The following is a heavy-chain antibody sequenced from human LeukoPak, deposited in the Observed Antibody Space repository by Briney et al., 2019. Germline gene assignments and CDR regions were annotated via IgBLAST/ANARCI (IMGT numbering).Heavy chain of an antibody. V-gene: IGHV3-23*01. Sequence: GGSLRLSCAASGFTFSSYAMSWVRQAPGKGLEWVSAISGSGGSTYYADSVKGRFTISRDNSKDTLYLQMNSLRAEDTAVYYCAKKGVIAVAGNYYYYGMDVWGQGTTVTVSS. CDR1: GFTFSSYA. D-gene: IGHD6-19*01. CDR2: ISGSGGST. J-gene: IGHJ6*02. CDR3: AKKGVIAVAGNYYYYGMDV.